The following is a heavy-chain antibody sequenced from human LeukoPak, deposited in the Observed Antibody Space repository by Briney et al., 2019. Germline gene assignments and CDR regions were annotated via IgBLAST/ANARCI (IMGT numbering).Heavy chain of an antibody. CDR3: ARSYYYGSGSLDY. J-gene: IGHJ4*02. D-gene: IGHD3-10*01. V-gene: IGHV3-53*05. CDR1: GFTVSSNY. Sequence: GGSLRLSCAASGFTVSSNYMSWVRQAPGKGLEWVSVIYSGGSTYYADSVKGRFTISRDNSKNTLYLQMNSLRAEDTAVYYCARSYYYGSGSLDYWGQGTLVTVSS. CDR2: IYSGGST.